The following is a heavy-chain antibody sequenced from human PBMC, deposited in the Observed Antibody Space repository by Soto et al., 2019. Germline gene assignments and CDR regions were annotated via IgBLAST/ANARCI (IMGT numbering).Heavy chain of an antibody. J-gene: IGHJ4*02. CDR1: GYTFTSYG. CDR2: ISAYNGNT. Sequence: ASVKVSWKASGYTFTSYGISWVRQAPGQGLEWMGWISAYNGNTNYAQKLQGRVTMTTDTSTSTAYMELRSLRSDDTAVYYCARDPSVYYYDSSGYYGYWGQGTLVTVSS. V-gene: IGHV1-18*01. D-gene: IGHD3-22*01. CDR3: ARDPSVYYYDSSGYYGY.